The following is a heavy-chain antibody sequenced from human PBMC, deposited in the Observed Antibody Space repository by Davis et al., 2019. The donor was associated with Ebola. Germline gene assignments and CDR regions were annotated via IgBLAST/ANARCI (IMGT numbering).Heavy chain of an antibody. CDR2: ISDSSTTI. Sequence: GGSLRLSCAASGFTFSVYYMSWIRQAPGKGPEWVSYISDSSTTIYYADSVKGRFTISRDNAKNSLYLQMNSLRVEDTAVYYCARGGAGTLRILEWSSNFDYWGQGTLVTVSS. D-gene: IGHD3-3*01. CDR3: ARGGAGTLRILEWSSNFDY. CDR1: GFTFSVYY. V-gene: IGHV3-11*04. J-gene: IGHJ4*02.